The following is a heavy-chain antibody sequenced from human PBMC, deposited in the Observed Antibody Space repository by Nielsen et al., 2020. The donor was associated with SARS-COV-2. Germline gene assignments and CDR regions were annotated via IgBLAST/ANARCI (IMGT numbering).Heavy chain of an antibody. V-gene: IGHV6-1*01. CDR3: AREHHGGNPFDS. J-gene: IGHJ4*02. D-gene: IGHD4-23*01. Sequence: SQTLSLTCAISGDSVSSNRAVWNWIRQSPSRGLEWPGRTYYRSKWYTDYADSVKSRIVVNPDTSKNQVSLQLNSVTPEDTAVYFCAREHHGGNPFDSWGQGTLVTVSS. CDR2: TYYRSKWYT. CDR1: GDSVSSNRAV.